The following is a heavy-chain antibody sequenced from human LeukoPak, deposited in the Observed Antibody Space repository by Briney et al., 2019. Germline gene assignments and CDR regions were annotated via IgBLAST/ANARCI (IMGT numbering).Heavy chain of an antibody. V-gene: IGHV3-48*01. D-gene: IGHD3-10*01. CDR3: ARVQYGSGSYYNVNYYYYGMDV. CDR2: ISSSSSTI. J-gene: IGHJ6*02. Sequence: GGSLRLSCAASGFTFSSYSMNWVRQAPGKGLEWVSYISSSSSTIYYADSVKGRFTISRDNAKNSLYLQMNSLRAEDTAVYYCARVQYGSGSYYNVNYYYYGMDVWGQGTTVTVSS. CDR1: GFTFSSYS.